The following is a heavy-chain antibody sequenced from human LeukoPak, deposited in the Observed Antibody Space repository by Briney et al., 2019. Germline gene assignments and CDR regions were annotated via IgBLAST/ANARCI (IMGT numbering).Heavy chain of an antibody. CDR3: AREDRDYYYYGMDV. CDR1: GYTFTSYG. V-gene: IGHV1-18*01. Sequence: ASVKVSCKASGYTFTSYGISWVRQAPGQGLEWMGWISAYNGNTNYAQKLQGRVTMTTDTSTSTGYMELRRLRSDDTAVYYCAREDRDYYYYGMDVWGQGTTVTVSS. CDR2: ISAYNGNT. J-gene: IGHJ6*02.